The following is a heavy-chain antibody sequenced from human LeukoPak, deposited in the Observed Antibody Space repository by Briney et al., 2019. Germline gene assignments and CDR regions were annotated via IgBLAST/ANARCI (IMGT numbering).Heavy chain of an antibody. CDR2: INPNSGGT. Sequence: ASVKVSCKPSGYTFTGYYMHWVRQAPGQGLEWMGWINPNSGGTNYAQKFQGRVTMTRDTSISTAYMELSRLRSDDTAVYYCARARRIGDIVVVPAAIGYWGQGTLVTVSS. V-gene: IGHV1-2*02. D-gene: IGHD2-2*01. CDR3: ARARRIGDIVVVPAAIGY. CDR1: GYTFTGYY. J-gene: IGHJ4*02.